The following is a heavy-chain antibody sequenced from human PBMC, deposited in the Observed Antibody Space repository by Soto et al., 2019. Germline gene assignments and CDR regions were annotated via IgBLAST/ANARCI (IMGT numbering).Heavy chain of an antibody. Sequence: GGSLRLSCAASGFTFSNYAMNWVRQAPGKGLEWVSVISGSGDSTYYADSVKGRFTISRDSSKNTLYLQMNSLRAEDTAVYYCARRSSSWYFDYWGQGTLVTVS. D-gene: IGHD6-13*01. CDR3: ARRSSSWYFDY. J-gene: IGHJ4*02. CDR2: ISGSGDST. CDR1: GFTFSNYA. V-gene: IGHV3-23*01.